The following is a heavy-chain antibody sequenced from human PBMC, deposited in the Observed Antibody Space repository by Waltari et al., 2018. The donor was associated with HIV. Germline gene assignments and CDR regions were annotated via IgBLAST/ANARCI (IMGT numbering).Heavy chain of an antibody. J-gene: IGHJ6*02. V-gene: IGHV3-33*01. CDR2: IWYDGSNK. D-gene: IGHD6-13*01. CDR1: GFTFSSYG. CDR3: ARDHQHRFSRIAAAGRYYGMDV. Sequence: QVQLVESGGGVVQPGRSLRLSCAASGFTFSSYGMHWVRQAPGKGLEWVAVIWYDGSNKYYADSVKGRFTISRDNSKNTLYLQMNSLRAEDTAVYYCARDHQHRFSRIAAAGRYYGMDVWGQGTTVTVSS.